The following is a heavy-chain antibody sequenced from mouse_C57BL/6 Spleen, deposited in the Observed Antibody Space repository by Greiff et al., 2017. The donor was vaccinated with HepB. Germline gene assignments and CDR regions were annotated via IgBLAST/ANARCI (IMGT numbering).Heavy chain of an antibody. CDR1: GYTFTSYW. CDR2: INPSNGGT. V-gene: IGHV1-53*01. D-gene: IGHD6-1*01. Sequence: QVQLQQPGTELVKPGASVKLSCKASGYTFTSYWMHWVKQRPGQGLEWIGNINPSNGGTNYNEKFKSKATLTVAKSASTAYMQLSSLTSEDSAVYYCARRAVSYWYFDVWGTGTTVTVSS. CDR3: ARRAVSYWYFDV. J-gene: IGHJ1*03.